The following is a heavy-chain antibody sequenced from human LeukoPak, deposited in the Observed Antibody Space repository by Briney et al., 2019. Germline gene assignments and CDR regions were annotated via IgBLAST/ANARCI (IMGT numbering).Heavy chain of an antibody. V-gene: IGHV3-15*01. Sequence: PGGSLGLSCAGSGFTFRNPWMSWVRQAPGKGLEWVGRIKSKTDGETTDYAAPVKGRFTISRDDSKSTLYLQMNSLKTEDTAVYYFKQKTAYDILTGDNYGMDVWGQGTTVTVSS. CDR2: IKSKTDGETT. CDR3: KQKTAYDILTGDNYGMDV. D-gene: IGHD3-9*01. CDR1: GFTFRNPW. J-gene: IGHJ6*02.